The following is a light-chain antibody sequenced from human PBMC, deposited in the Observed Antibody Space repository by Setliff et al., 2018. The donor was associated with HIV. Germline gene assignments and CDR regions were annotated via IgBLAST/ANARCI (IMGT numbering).Light chain of an antibody. J-gene: IGLJ1*01. CDR3: AAWDDSLNGYV. Sequence: QSALTQPPSASGSPGQSVTISCTGTSSDVGGYNSVSWYQQHPGKAPKVMIYEVSKRPSGVPDRFSGSKSGNTASLTVSGLQAEDEADYYCAAWDDSLNGYVFGSGTKVTVL. V-gene: IGLV2-8*01. CDR2: EVS. CDR1: SSDVGGYNS.